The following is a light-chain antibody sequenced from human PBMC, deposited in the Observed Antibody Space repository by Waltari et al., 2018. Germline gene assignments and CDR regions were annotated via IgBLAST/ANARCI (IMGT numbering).Light chain of an antibody. Sequence: QSALTQPPSASGSPGQSVTISCTGTSSDVGGYNYVSWYQQHPGKAPKLMIYEVSKRPSGGPERFSGSKSGNTASLTGSGLQAEDEADYYCSSYAGTNNPYVFGTGTKVTVL. V-gene: IGLV2-8*01. CDR2: EVS. J-gene: IGLJ1*01. CDR1: SSDVGGYNY. CDR3: SSYAGTNNPYV.